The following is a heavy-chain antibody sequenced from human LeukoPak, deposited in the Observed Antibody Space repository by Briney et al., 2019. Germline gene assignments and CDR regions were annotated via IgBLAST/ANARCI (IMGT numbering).Heavy chain of an antibody. D-gene: IGHD3-10*01. CDR3: TRGLLWFGELSPPGY. Sequence: ASVKVSCKASGYTFTNYAIHWVRQAPGQGLEWMGWINAGNDNTKYSQKFQGRVTITRDTSASTVYMELSSLRSEDMAVYYCTRGLLWFGELSPPGYWGQGTLITVSS. V-gene: IGHV1-3*01. J-gene: IGHJ4*02. CDR1: GYTFTNYA. CDR2: INAGNDNT.